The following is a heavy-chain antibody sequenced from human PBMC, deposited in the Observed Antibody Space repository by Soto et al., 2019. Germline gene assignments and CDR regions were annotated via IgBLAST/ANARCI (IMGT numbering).Heavy chain of an antibody. J-gene: IGHJ4*02. CDR3: ARTRNYDVLTGYSTLPDFDY. V-gene: IGHV1-69*01. CDR2: IIPIFGTA. D-gene: IGHD3-9*01. Sequence: QVQLVQSGAEVKKPGSSVKVSCKASGGTFSSYAISWVRQAPGQGLEWMGGIIPIFGTANYAQKFQGRVTITADESTSTAYVELSSLRSEDTAVYYCARTRNYDVLTGYSTLPDFDYWGQGTLVTVSS. CDR1: GGTFSSYA.